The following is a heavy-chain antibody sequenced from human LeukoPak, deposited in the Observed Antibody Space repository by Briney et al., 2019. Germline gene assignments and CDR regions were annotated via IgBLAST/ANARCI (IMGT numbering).Heavy chain of an antibody. CDR1: GFTFSSYG. Sequence: GGSLRLSCAASGFTFSSYGMHWVRQAPGKGLEWVAVMSYDGSNKYYADSVKGRFTISRDNSKNTLYLQMNSLRAEDTAVYYCAKDLSGYYYFDYWGQGTLVTVSS. J-gene: IGHJ4*02. D-gene: IGHD3-22*01. V-gene: IGHV3-30*18. CDR3: AKDLSGYYYFDY. CDR2: MSYDGSNK.